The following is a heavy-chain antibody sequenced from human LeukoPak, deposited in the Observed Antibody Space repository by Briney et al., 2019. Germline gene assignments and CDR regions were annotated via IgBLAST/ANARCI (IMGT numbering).Heavy chain of an antibody. Sequence: SQTLSLTCTVSGGSISSGGYYWSWIRQHPGKGLEWIGYIYYSGSTYYNPSLKSRVTISVDTSKNQFSLKLSSETAADTAVYYCARDTTSGWFDPWGRGTLVTVSS. CDR3: ARDTTSGWFDP. J-gene: IGHJ5*02. CDR2: IYYSGST. V-gene: IGHV4-31*03. CDR1: GGSISSGGYY. D-gene: IGHD1-14*01.